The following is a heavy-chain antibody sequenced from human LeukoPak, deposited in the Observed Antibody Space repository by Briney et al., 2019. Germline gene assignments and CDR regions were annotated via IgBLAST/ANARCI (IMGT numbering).Heavy chain of an antibody. V-gene: IGHV3-48*03. Sequence: PGGSLRLSCAASGFTFSTYEMNWVRQAPGKGLEWVSYISSSGSSKYYAEFVKGRFTISRDSAKNSLFLQMNSLRAEDTAVYYCARGDDEANWGSSDYWGQGTLVTVSS. CDR3: ARGDDEANWGSSDY. J-gene: IGHJ4*02. CDR1: GFTFSTYE. CDR2: ISSSGSSK. D-gene: IGHD7-27*01.